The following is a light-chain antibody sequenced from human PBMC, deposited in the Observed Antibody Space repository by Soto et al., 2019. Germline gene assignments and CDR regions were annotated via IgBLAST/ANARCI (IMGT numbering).Light chain of an antibody. CDR3: GTWDVSLSAGV. CDR1: YSNIGNNY. J-gene: IGLJ3*02. CDR2: DDN. V-gene: IGLV1-51*01. Sequence: QSVLTQPPSVSAAPGQKVTISCSGSYSNIGNNYLSWYQQLPGTVPKLLIYDDNKRPSGIPDRFSASKSDTSATLDITGLQTGDEAYYYCGTWDVSLSAGVFGGGTQLNVL.